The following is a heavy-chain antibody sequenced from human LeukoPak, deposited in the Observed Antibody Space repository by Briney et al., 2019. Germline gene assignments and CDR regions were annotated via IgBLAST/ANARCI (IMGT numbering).Heavy chain of an antibody. CDR3: ARDLAPWAVAGVNY. Sequence: ASEKVSCKASGHTFTSYGISWVRQAPGQGLEWMGWISAYNGNTNYAQKLQGRVTMTTDTSTSTAYMELRSMRSDDTAVYYCARDLAPWAVAGVNYWVQGTLVTVSS. J-gene: IGHJ4*02. D-gene: IGHD6-19*01. CDR2: ISAYNGNT. V-gene: IGHV1-18*01. CDR1: GHTFTSYG.